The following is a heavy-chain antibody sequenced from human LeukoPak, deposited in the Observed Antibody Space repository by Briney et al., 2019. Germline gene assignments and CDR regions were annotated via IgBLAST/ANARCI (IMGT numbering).Heavy chain of an antibody. CDR2: ISGSGGST. CDR3: AKDQARIAAGPPEYFQH. J-gene: IGHJ1*01. V-gene: IGHV3-23*01. CDR1: GFTFSSYA. Sequence: GGSLRLSCAASGFTFSSYAMSWVRQAPGKGLEWVSAISGSGGSTYYADSVKGRFTISRDNSKNTLYLQMNSLRAEDTAVYYCAKDQARIAAGPPEYFQHWGQGTLVTVSS. D-gene: IGHD6-13*01.